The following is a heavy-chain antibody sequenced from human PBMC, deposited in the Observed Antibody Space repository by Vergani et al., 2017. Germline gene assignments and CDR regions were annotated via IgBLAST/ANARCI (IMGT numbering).Heavy chain of an antibody. CDR2: IKQEGSEK. Sequence: EVQLVESGGGLVQPGGSLRLSCAASGFTFSSYWMSWVRQAPGKGLEWVANIKQEGSEKYYVDSVKGRFTISRDNAKNSLYLQMNSLRAEDTAVYYCAGVWGGYCSSTSCYVDYYYMDVWGKGTTVTVSS. CDR1: GFTFSSYW. V-gene: IGHV3-7*01. D-gene: IGHD2-2*01. CDR3: AGVWGGYCSSTSCYVDYYYMDV. J-gene: IGHJ6*03.